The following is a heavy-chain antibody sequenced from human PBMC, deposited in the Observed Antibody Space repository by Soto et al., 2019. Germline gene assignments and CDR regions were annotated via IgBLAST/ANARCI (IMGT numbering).Heavy chain of an antibody. D-gene: IGHD6-13*01. CDR2: ISGSGGST. Sequence: ESGGGLVPPGGSLRLSCAASGFTFSSYAMSWVRQAPGKGLEWVSAISGSGGSTYYADSVKGRFTISRDNSKNTLYLQMNSLRAEDTAVYYCTKIPHSSSWSVDAVDIWGQGTMVTVSS. J-gene: IGHJ3*02. V-gene: IGHV3-23*01. CDR1: GFTFSSYA. CDR3: TKIPHSSSWSVDAVDI.